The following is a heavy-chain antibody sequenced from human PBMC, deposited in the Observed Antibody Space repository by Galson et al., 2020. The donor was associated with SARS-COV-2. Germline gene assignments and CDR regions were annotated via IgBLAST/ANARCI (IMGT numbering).Heavy chain of an antibody. CDR3: ARDKPLRYFDWPYRYYYYGMDV. D-gene: IGHD3-9*01. CDR2: INAGNGNT. V-gene: IGHV1-3*01. CDR1: GYTFTSYA. J-gene: IGHJ6*02. Sequence: ASVKVSCKASGYTFTSYAMHWVRQAPGQRLEWMGWINAGNGNTKYSQKFQGRVTITRDTSASTAYMELSSLRSEDTAVYYCARDKPLRYFDWPYRYYYYGMDVWGQGTTVTVSS.